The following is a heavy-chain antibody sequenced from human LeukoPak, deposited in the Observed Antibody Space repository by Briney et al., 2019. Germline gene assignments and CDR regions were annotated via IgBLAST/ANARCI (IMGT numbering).Heavy chain of an antibody. CDR2: ISGSGGST. J-gene: IGHJ4*02. CDR3: AKIIYGDYGNY. Sequence: ARSLRLSCAASGFTFSGYAMSWVRQAPGKGLEWVSAISGSGGSTYYADSVKGRFTISRDNSKNTLYLQMNSLRAEDTAVYYCAKIIYGDYGNYWGQGTLVTVSS. V-gene: IGHV3-23*01. CDR1: GFTFSGYA. D-gene: IGHD4-17*01.